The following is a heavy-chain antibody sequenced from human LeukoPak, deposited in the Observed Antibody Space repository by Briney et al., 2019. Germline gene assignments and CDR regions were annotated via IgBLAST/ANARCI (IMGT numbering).Heavy chain of an antibody. CDR1: GYTFTSYG. CDR3: ARGSFGSGWSDAFDI. J-gene: IGHJ3*02. D-gene: IGHD6-19*01. V-gene: IGHV1-18*01. CDR2: ISAYNGNT. Sequence: GASVKVSCKASGYTFTSYGISGVRQAPGQGLEWMGWISAYNGNTNYAQKLQGRVTMTTDTSTSTAYMELRSLRSDDTAVYYCARGSFGSGWSDAFDIWGQGTMVTVSS.